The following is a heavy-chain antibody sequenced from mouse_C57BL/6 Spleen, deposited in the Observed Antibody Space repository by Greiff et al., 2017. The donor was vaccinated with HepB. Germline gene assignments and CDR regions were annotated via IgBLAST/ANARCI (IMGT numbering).Heavy chain of an antibody. CDR2: IWTGGGT. CDR3: AREFTTLYYAMDY. Sequence: VMLVESGPGLVAPSQSLSITCTVSGFSLTSYAISWVRQPPGKGLEWLGVIWTGGGTNYNSALKSRLSISKDNSKSQVFLKMNSLQTDDTARYYCAREFTTLYYAMDYWGQGTSVTVSS. CDR1: GFSLTSYA. J-gene: IGHJ4*01. V-gene: IGHV2-9-1*01. D-gene: IGHD1-1*01.